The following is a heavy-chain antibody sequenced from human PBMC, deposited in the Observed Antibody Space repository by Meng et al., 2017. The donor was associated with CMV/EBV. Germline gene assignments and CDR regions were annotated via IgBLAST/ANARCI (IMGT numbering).Heavy chain of an antibody. CDR1: GFSLSTSGVG. CDR3: ARIAAAGRFDY. CDR2: IYWDDDK. Sequence: QVTLNESCPTPVKPTQTLTLTCTFSGFSLSTSGVGVDWIRQPPGKALEWLALIYWDDDKRYSPSLKSRLTITKDTSKNQVVLTMTNMDPVDTATYYCARIAAAGRFDYWGQGTLVTVSS. J-gene: IGHJ4*02. V-gene: IGHV2-5*02. D-gene: IGHD6-13*01.